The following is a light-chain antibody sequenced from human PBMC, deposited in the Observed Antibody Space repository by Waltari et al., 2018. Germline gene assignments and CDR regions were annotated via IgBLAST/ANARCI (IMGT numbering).Light chain of an antibody. V-gene: IGLV4-69*01. CDR3: QTGGHGTWV. CDR1: SGHSSNV. J-gene: IGLJ3*02. Sequence: QLVLTQSPSASASLGASVKLTCTLSSGHSSNVIAWLQQQPEKGPRYLMKVNSDGSHSKGDKIPVRFSGSSDGTEHYRTIASLQSEDEADYYCQTGGHGTWVFGGGTKLTVL. CDR2: VNSDGSH.